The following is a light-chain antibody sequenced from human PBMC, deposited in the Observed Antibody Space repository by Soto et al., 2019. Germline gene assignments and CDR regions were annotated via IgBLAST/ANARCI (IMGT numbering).Light chain of an antibody. CDR1: QSISSW. CDR3: QQYNSYAWT. V-gene: IGKV1-5*01. CDR2: DAS. J-gene: IGKJ1*01. Sequence: DIQMTQSPSTLSASVGDRVTITCRASQSISSWLAWYQQKPGKAPKLLIYDASSLESGVPSRFSGSGSGTEFTLTISSLQPDDFATNYCQQYNSYAWTFGQGPKVDIK.